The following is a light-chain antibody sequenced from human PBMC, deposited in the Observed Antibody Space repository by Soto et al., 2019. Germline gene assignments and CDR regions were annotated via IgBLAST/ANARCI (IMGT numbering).Light chain of an antibody. CDR3: QSFDSTMTV. V-gene: IGLV1-40*01. CDR1: NSNIGAGYD. Sequence: QSVLTQPPSVSGAPGQRVTISCTGTNSNIGAGYDVHWYQQLPGTAPKLLMANNDNRPSGVPDRFSGSKSGASASLAITGLQAEDEADYYCQSFDSTMTVFGGGTQLTVL. J-gene: IGLJ2*01. CDR2: NND.